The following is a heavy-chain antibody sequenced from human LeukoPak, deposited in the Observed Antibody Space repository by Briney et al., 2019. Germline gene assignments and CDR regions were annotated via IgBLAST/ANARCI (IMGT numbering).Heavy chain of an antibody. CDR3: AREYSSSFDY. Sequence: PSETLSLTCTVSGGSISSYYWSWIRQPPGKGLEWIGYIYYSGSTNYSPSLKSRVTISVDTSKNQFSLKLSSVTAADTAVYYCAREYSSSFDYWGQGTLVTVSS. CDR1: GGSISSYY. CDR2: IYYSGST. D-gene: IGHD6-6*01. J-gene: IGHJ4*02. V-gene: IGHV4-59*01.